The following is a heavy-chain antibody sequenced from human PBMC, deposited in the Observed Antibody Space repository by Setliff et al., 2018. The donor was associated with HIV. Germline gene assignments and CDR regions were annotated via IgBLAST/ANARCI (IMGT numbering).Heavy chain of an antibody. CDR1: GDSISSHS. CDR2: LYHSGSP. D-gene: IGHD2-2*01. CDR3: ARTPYSSSSDV. J-gene: IGHJ6*02. V-gene: IGHV4-59*11. Sequence: SETLSLTCTVSGDSISSHSWSWIRQPPGKGLEWIGTLYHSGSPIYNSSLKSRVTISVDTSKNQFSLKLSSVTAADTAVYYCARTPYSSSSDVWGQGTTVTVSS.